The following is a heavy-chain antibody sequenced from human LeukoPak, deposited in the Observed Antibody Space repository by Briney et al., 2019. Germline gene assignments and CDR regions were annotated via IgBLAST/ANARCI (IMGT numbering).Heavy chain of an antibody. CDR2: VYYSGST. CDR1: RGSIHGYY. D-gene: IGHD3-10*01. CDR3: ARIPSEYYPYYYGMDV. J-gene: IGHJ6*02. Sequence: SSETLSLTCTVSRGSIHGYYWNWIRQPPGKGLEWIGYVYYSGSTSYSPSLESRVTISVDTSKNQFSLKLSSVTAADTAVYYCARIPSEYYPYYYGMDVWGQGTTVTVSS. V-gene: IGHV4-59*01.